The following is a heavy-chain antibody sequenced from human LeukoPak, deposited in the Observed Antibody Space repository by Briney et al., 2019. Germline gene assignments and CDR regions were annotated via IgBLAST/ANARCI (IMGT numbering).Heavy chain of an antibody. CDR3: ARVPDYGGKPFPDY. V-gene: IGHV3-74*01. D-gene: IGHD4-23*01. CDR1: GLTFSDFW. Sequence: GGSLRLSCAASGLTFSDFWMHWVRQPPGKGLVWVALVKGDGRTTIYADSVKGRFTISRDNAKNTLYLQMNSLRAEDTAVYYCARVPDYGGKPFPDYWGQGTLVTVSS. CDR2: VKGDGRTT. J-gene: IGHJ4*02.